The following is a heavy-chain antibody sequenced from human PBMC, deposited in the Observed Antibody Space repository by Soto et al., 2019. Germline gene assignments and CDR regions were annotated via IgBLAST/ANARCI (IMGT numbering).Heavy chain of an antibody. CDR3: AKDRGGYYGSGSPDAFDI. J-gene: IGHJ3*02. V-gene: IGHV3-23*01. Sequence: EVQLLESGGGLVQPGGSLRLSCAASGFTFSSYAMSWVRQAPGKGLEWVSAISGSGGSTYYADSGKGRFTISRDNSKNTLYRQMNSLRAEDTAVYYCAKDRGGYYGSGSPDAFDIWGQGTMVTVSS. CDR2: ISGSGGST. CDR1: GFTFSSYA. D-gene: IGHD3-10*01.